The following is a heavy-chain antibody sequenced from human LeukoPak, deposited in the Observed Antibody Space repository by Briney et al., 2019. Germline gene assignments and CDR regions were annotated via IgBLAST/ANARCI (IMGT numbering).Heavy chain of an antibody. J-gene: IGHJ6*03. D-gene: IGHD2-2*02. CDR2: INHSGST. CDR3: ARGGGYCSSTSCYRPSFFYYYYYMDV. CDR1: GGSFSGYY. Sequence: PSETLSLTCAVYGGSFSGYYWSWIRQPPGKGLEWIGEINHSGSTNYNPSLKSRVTISVDTSKNQFSLKLGSVTAADTAVYYCARGGGYCSSTSCYRPSFFYYYYYMDVWGKGTTVTVSS. V-gene: IGHV4-34*01.